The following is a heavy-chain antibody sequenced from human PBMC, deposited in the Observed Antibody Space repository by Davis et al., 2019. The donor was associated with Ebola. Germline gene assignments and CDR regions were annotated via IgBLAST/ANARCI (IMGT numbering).Heavy chain of an antibody. J-gene: IGHJ4*02. Sequence: SETLSLTCTVSGGSISSYYRSWIRQPPGKGLQWIGYIYYSGSTNYNPSLKSRVTIALDTSKNQFSLKLSSVTAADTAVYYCARGRNFDYWGQGTLVTVSS. CDR3: ARGRNFDY. V-gene: IGHV4-59*01. CDR2: IYYSGST. CDR1: GGSISSYY.